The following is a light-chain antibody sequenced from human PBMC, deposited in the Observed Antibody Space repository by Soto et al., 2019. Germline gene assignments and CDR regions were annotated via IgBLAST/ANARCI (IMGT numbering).Light chain of an antibody. Sequence: QSALTQPPSASGSPGQSVTISCTGTSSDVGGYNYVSWYQQHPGKVPKLMIYEVSKRPSGVPDRFSGSKSGNTASLTVSGLQAEDEADYYCSSYAGSNLYVFGTGPKVTVL. CDR3: SSYAGSNLYV. V-gene: IGLV2-8*01. CDR1: SSDVGGYNY. J-gene: IGLJ1*01. CDR2: EVS.